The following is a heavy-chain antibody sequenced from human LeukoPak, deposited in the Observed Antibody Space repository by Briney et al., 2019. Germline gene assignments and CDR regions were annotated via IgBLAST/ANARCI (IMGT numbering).Heavy chain of an antibody. CDR1: GYTFTSHG. Sequence: ASVKVSCKASGYTFTSHGITWVRQAPGQGLEWMGWISAYNGGTNYALKFQGRVTMTTDTFTSTAYMELRSLRSDDTAVYYCARSRAKGGYCSGGSCSGFDYWGQGTLVTVSS. D-gene: IGHD2-15*01. CDR3: ARSRAKGGYCSGGSCSGFDY. V-gene: IGHV1-18*01. CDR2: ISAYNGGT. J-gene: IGHJ4*02.